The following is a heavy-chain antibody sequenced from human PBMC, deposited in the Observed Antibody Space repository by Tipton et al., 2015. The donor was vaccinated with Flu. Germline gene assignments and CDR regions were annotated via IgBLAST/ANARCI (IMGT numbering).Heavy chain of an antibody. V-gene: IGHV4-31*03. CDR1: GDSVSNSDYY. J-gene: IGHJ6*02. CDR3: AREGPYFYGMDV. CDR2: IDFSGST. Sequence: TLSLTCTVFGDSVSNSDYYWNWIRQEPGKGLEWIGHIDFSGSTHYNPSLKSRLTISIDTSKNQFSLRLNGVTGADTAVYYCAREGPYFYGMDVWGQGTTVTVSS.